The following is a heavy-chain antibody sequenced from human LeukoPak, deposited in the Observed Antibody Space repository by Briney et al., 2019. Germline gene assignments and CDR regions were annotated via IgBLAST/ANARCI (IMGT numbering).Heavy chain of an antibody. CDR3: ASSITGINTNWFDP. CDR1: GGTFSSYA. CDR2: IIPIFGTA. Sequence: GASVTVSCTASGGTFSSYAISWVRQAPGQGLEWMGGIIPIFGTANYAQKFQGRVTITADESTSTAYMELSSLRSEDTAVYYCASSITGINTNWFDPWGQGTLVTVSS. D-gene: IGHD1-20*01. V-gene: IGHV1-69*13. J-gene: IGHJ5*02.